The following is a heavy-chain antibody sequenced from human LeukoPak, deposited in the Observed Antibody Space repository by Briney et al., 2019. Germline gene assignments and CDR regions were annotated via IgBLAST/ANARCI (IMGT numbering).Heavy chain of an antibody. Sequence: GGSLRPSCAASGFTFSSYSMNWVRQAPGKGLEWVSSISSSSSYIYYADSVKGRFTISRDNAKNSLYLQMNSLRAEDTAVYYCARDDQRELYYFDYWGQGTLVTVSS. J-gene: IGHJ4*02. CDR2: ISSSSSYI. D-gene: IGHD1-7*01. V-gene: IGHV3-21*01. CDR1: GFTFSSYS. CDR3: ARDDQRELYYFDY.